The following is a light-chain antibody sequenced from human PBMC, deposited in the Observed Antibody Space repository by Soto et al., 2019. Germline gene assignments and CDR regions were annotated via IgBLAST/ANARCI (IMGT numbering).Light chain of an antibody. CDR3: QSYDSSLSGSWV. Sequence: QAVVTQPPSVSGAPGQRVTISCTGSSSNIGAGYGVHWYQHLPGTAPKLLIYGSTDRPSGVPDRFSGSKSGTSASLAIIGLQAEDEADYYCQSYDSSLSGSWVFGGGTKVTVL. CDR2: GST. J-gene: IGLJ3*02. CDR1: SSNIGAGYG. V-gene: IGLV1-40*01.